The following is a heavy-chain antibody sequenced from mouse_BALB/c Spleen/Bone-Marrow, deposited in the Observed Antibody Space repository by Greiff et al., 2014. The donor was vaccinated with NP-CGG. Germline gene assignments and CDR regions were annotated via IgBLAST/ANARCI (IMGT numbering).Heavy chain of an antibody. CDR1: GYTFTEYI. D-gene: IGHD2-12*01. CDR2: FFPGSGSI. Sequence: ESGAELVKPGASVKLSCKASGYTFTEYIIHWIKQRSGQGLEWIGWFFPGSGSIKYNEKFKDKATLTSDKSSSTVYMELSRLTSEDSAVYFCARHEDLDIRRRLGAMDYWGQGTSVTVSS. CDR3: ARHEDLDIRRRLGAMDY. J-gene: IGHJ4*01. V-gene: IGHV1-62-2*01.